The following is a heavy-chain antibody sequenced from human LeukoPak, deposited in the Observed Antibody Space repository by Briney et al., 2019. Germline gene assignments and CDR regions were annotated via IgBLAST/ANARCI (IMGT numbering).Heavy chain of an antibody. J-gene: IGHJ4*02. CDR3: AKDPSLGGYYFDY. CDR2: ISGSGGST. D-gene: IGHD3-16*01. Sequence: GGSLRLSCAASGFTVSNNYMSWVRQAPGKGLEWVSAISGSGGSTYYADSVKGRFTISRDNSKNTLYLQMNSLRAEDTAVYYCAKDPSLGGYYFDYWGQGTLVTVSS. CDR1: GFTVSNNY. V-gene: IGHV3-23*01.